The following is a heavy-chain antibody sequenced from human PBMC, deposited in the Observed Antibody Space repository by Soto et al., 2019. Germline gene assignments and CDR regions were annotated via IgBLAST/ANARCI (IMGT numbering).Heavy chain of an antibody. J-gene: IGHJ1*01. Sequence: QVQLVESGGGVVQPGRSLRLSCAASGFTFSSYAMHWVHQAPGKGLEWVAVISYDGSNKYYADSVKGRFTISRDNSKNTLYLQMNSLRAEDTAVYYCAKGYCSGGSCYLEYFQHWGQGTLVTVSS. D-gene: IGHD2-15*01. V-gene: IGHV3-30-3*01. CDR3: AKGYCSGGSCYLEYFQH. CDR1: GFTFSSYA. CDR2: ISYDGSNK.